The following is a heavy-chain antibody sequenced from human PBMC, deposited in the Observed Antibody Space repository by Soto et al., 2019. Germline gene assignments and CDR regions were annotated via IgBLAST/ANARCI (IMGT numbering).Heavy chain of an antibody. CDR1: GFTFSSYS. V-gene: IGHV3-48*02. Sequence: EVQLVESGGGLVQPGGSLRLSCAASGFTFSSYSMNWVRQAPGKGLEWVSYISSSSSTIYYADSVKGRFTISRDNAKNSLDLQMNSLRDEDTAVYYCARNTVAGTPYNWFDPWGQGTLVTVSS. D-gene: IGHD6-19*01. CDR2: ISSSSSTI. J-gene: IGHJ5*02. CDR3: ARNTVAGTPYNWFDP.